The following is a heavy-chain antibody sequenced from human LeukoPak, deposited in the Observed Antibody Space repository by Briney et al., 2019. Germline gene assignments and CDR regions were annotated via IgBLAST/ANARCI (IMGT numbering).Heavy chain of an antibody. Sequence: PSETLSLTXAVYGGAFSGYYWNWIRQPPGKGLEWIGEINHSGSTNYNPSLKSRVTISVDTSQNQFSLKLNSVTAANTAVYYCARDTYYYGSGIDYWGQGTLVTVSS. CDR3: ARDTYYYGSGIDY. D-gene: IGHD3-10*01. J-gene: IGHJ4*02. CDR2: INHSGST. CDR1: GGAFSGYY. V-gene: IGHV4-34*01.